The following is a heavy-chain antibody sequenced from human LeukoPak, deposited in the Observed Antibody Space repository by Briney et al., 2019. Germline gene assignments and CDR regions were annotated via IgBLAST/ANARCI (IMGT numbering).Heavy chain of an antibody. V-gene: IGHV7-4-1*02. Sequence: ASVKVSCKASGYPFGAHFLNWVRQAPGQGLEWMGNIDTTTGNPRYAQDFTGRFVFSLDTSVSTAYLQITSLKADDTAAYYCVRGTPTPGMDYWGQGTQVTVSS. D-gene: IGHD3-10*01. CDR2: IDTTTGNP. CDR1: GYPFGAHF. J-gene: IGHJ4*02. CDR3: VRGTPTPGMDY.